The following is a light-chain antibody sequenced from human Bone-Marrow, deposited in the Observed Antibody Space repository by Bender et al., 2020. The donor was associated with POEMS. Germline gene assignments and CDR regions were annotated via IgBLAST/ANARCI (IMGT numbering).Light chain of an antibody. CDR1: GSDIGDFKY. J-gene: IGLJ2*01. Sequence: QSALTQPPSASGSPGQSVTISCSATGSDIGDFKYVSWYQHHPGKAPKFIIYDVAKRPSGVPDRFSGSKSGNAASLTISGLQAEDEADYYCCSYAGSYTVIFGGGTKLTVL. CDR2: DVA. V-gene: IGLV2-11*01. CDR3: CSYAGSYTVI.